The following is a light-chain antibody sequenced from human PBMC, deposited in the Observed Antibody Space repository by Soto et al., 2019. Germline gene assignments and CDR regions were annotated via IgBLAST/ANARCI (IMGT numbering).Light chain of an antibody. Sequence: QSALTQPASVSGSPGQSITISCTGTSSDVGGYNYVSWYQQHPGKAPKLMIYEVSNRPSGVSNRFSGSKSGNTASLTISGLQAEDDAEYYCSSYTSSSTPWVFGGGTQLTVL. CDR1: SSDVGGYNY. CDR3: SSYTSSSTPWV. V-gene: IGLV2-14*01. J-gene: IGLJ3*02. CDR2: EVS.